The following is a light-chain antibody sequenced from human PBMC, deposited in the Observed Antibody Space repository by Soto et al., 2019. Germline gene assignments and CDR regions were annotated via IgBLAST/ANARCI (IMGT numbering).Light chain of an antibody. CDR3: CSYAGSYPHV. V-gene: IGLV2-11*01. CDR2: DVI. CDR1: SSDVGRYNF. Sequence: QSALTQPRSVSGSPGQSVTISCTGTSSDVGRYNFVSWYQQHPDKAPKLMIYDVIKRPSGVPDRFSGSKSGNTASLTIYGLQAEDEADYHCCSYAGSYPHVFGTGTKVTVL. J-gene: IGLJ1*01.